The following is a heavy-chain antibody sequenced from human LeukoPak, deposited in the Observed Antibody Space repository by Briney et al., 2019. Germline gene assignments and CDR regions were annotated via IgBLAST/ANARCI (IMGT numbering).Heavy chain of an antibody. J-gene: IGHJ4*02. V-gene: IGHV3-74*01. CDR1: GFTFSSHW. CDR3: ASLTYGSGNYFSDY. Sequence: GGSLRLSCAASGFTFSSHWMHWVRQVPGKGLVWVSRINGDGSITSYADSVKGRFTISRDNAKNTLYLQMNGLRAEDTAVYYCASLTYGSGNYFSDYWGQGTLVTVSS. D-gene: IGHD3-10*01. CDR2: INGDGSIT.